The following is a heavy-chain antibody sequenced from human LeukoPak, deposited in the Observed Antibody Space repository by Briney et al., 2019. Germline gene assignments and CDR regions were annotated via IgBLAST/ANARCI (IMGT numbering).Heavy chain of an antibody. CDR3: AREMGGYPCDY. J-gene: IGHJ4*02. CDR2: IGISGSTK. Sequence: GGSLRLSCAASGFIFSDYYMSWIRQAPGKGLEWVSYIGISGSTKYYADSVKGRFTISRDNAKNSLYLQMNSLTAEDTAIYYCAREMGGYPCDYWGQGTLVTVSS. V-gene: IGHV3-11*04. D-gene: IGHD5-12*01. CDR1: GFIFSDYY.